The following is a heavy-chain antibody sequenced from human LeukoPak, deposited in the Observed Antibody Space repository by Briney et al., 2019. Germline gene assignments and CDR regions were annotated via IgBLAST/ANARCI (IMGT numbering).Heavy chain of an antibody. CDR2: IYYRGTT. CDR1: GGSVSGSYY. J-gene: IGHJ4*02. D-gene: IGHD3-10*01. Sequence: SETLSLTCTVSGGSVSGSYYWSWIRQAPGEGLEWIGHIYYRGTTSYNPSLKSRVTISVDTSKNQFSLRLSSVTAADTAVYYCARERIYGSGSYSGDSWGQGALVTVSS. CDR3: ARERIYGSGSYSGDS. V-gene: IGHV4-61*01.